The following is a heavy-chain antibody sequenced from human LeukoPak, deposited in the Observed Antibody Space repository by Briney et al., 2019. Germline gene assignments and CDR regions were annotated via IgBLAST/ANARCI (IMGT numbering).Heavy chain of an antibody. V-gene: IGHV2-5*01. CDR1: GFSLSTTGVG. Sequence: SGPTLVNPTQTLTLTCTFSGFSLSTTGVGVDWIRQSPGKALEWLAVNYWNDDKSYSPSLKSRLTITKDTSKNQVVLIMTNMDPVDTATYYCAHKGRGSGSYNMWGQGTLVTVSS. D-gene: IGHD3-10*01. CDR3: AHKGRGSGSYNM. J-gene: IGHJ4*02. CDR2: NYWNDDK.